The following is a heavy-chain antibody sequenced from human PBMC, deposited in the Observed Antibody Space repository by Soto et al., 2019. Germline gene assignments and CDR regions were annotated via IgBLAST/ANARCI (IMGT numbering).Heavy chain of an antibody. CDR3: AKGYYYDSSGYPFDY. Sequence: GGSLRLSCAASGFTFSSYGMHWVRQAPGKGLEWVAVIWYDGSNKYYADSVKGRFTISRDNSKNTLYLQMNSLRAEDTAVYYCAKGYYYDSSGYPFDYWGQGTLVTVSS. V-gene: IGHV3-33*06. CDR2: IWYDGSNK. D-gene: IGHD3-22*01. J-gene: IGHJ4*02. CDR1: GFTFSSYG.